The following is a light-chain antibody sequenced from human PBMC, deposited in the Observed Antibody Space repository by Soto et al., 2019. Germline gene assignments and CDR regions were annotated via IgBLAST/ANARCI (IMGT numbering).Light chain of an antibody. J-gene: IGLJ3*02. Sequence: SYELTQPPSVSVAPGQTARITCGGNNIGGKSVHWYQQKPGQAPVLVVNDVSDRPSGIPERFSGSKPGNTATLTISRVEAGDEADYYCQVWDSSSDHVVFGGGTKVTVL. CDR2: DVS. CDR3: QVWDSSSDHVV. V-gene: IGLV3-21*02. CDR1: NIGGKS.